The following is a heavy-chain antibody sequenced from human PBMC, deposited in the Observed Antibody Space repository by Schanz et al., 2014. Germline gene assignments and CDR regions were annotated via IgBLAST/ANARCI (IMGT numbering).Heavy chain of an antibody. CDR1: GGTFNSYT. J-gene: IGHJ5*02. CDR3: ARDRRRYCSTASCLHDNWFDP. D-gene: IGHD2-2*01. Sequence: VQLEQSGAEVKKPGSSVKVSCKASGGTFNSYTINWVRQAPGQGLEWLGWISGSNGNTNYTQKVQGRVTMTTDTSTGTAYMELRSLRSDDTAVYYCARDRRRYCSTASCLHDNWFDPWGQGTLVIVSS. V-gene: IGHV1-18*01. CDR2: ISGSNGNT.